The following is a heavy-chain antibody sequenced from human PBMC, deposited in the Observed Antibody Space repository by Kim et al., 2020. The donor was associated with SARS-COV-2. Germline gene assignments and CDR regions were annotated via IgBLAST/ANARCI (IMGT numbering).Heavy chain of an antibody. J-gene: IGHJ4*02. D-gene: IGHD6-6*01. CDR3: AREHGSSFDY. Sequence: TNYNPSLKSRVTISVDTSKNQFSLKLSSVTAADTAVYYCAREHGSSFDYWGQGTLVTVSS. V-gene: IGHV4-59*01. CDR2: T.